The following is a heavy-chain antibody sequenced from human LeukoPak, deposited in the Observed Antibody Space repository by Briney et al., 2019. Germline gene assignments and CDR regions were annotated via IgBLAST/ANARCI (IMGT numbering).Heavy chain of an antibody. J-gene: IGHJ4*02. CDR2: ISSSSSYI. D-gene: IGHD3-22*01. CDR3: AREFGKYYYDSSGLDY. V-gene: IGHV3-21*01. Sequence: GGSLRLSCAASGFTFSSYSMNWVRQAPGKGLGWVSSISSSSSYIYYADSVKGRFTISRDNAKNSLYLQMNSLRAEDTAVYYCAREFGKYYYDSSGLDYWGQGTLVTVSS. CDR1: GFTFSSYS.